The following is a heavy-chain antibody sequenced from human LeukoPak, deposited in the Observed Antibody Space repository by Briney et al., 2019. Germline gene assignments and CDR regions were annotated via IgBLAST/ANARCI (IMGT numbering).Heavy chain of an antibody. CDR3: ARASAVGATPFDY. CDR2: IYSGGST. V-gene: IGHV3-53*01. D-gene: IGHD1-26*01. CDR1: GFTFSSYA. J-gene: IGHJ4*02. Sequence: GGSLRLSCAASGFTFSSYAMSWVRQAPGKGLEWVSVIYSGGSTYYADSVKGRFTISRDNSKNTLYLQMNSLRAEDTAVYYCARASAVGATPFDYWGQGTLVTVSS.